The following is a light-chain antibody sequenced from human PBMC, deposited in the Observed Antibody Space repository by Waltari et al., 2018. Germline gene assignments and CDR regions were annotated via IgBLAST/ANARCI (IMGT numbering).Light chain of an antibody. J-gene: IGLJ2*01. CDR2: DVS. CDR1: TSDAGTYNY. Sequence: QSALTQPASVSGSPGQSLTISSTGTTSDAGTYNYVSWYQQHPGKAPKLMIFDVSIRPSGVSNRFSGSKSGNTASLTISGLQAEDEADYYCSSYISSSTLELFGGGTSLTVL. V-gene: IGLV2-14*03. CDR3: SSYISSSTLEL.